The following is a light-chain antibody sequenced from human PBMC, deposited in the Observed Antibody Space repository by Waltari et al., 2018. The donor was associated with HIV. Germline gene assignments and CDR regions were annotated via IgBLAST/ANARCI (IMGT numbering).Light chain of an antibody. V-gene: IGLV2-14*03. CDR3: GSYTTSSSWV. Sequence: GQSITISCTGTSSDVGASESVSWYQQHPGKAPKVLIYDVNYRPSGISNRFSASKSGNTASLTISGLQAEDEANYYCGSYTTSSSWVFGGGTKVTVL. CDR2: DVN. J-gene: IGLJ3*02. CDR1: SSDVGASES.